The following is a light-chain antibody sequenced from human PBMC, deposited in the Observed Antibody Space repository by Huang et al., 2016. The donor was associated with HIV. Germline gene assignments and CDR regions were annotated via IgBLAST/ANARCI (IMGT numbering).Light chain of an antibody. CDR3: QQSYTTPRT. J-gene: IGKJ2*01. CDR2: AAS. CDR1: QSISSH. Sequence: DIQMTQSPSSLSASVGDRVTITCRASQSISSHLNWYQQKPGKAPNLLIYAASSLQSGVPLRFSGSGSGTDFTLTISSPQPEDFATYYCQQSYTTPRTFGQGTKLEIK. V-gene: IGKV1-39*01.